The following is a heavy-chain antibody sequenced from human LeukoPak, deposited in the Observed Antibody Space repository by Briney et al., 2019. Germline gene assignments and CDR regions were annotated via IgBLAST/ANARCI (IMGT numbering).Heavy chain of an antibody. J-gene: IGHJ4*02. D-gene: IGHD2-2*03. CDR3: ARHEDGYCSSTSCYGN. V-gene: IGHV4-59*08. CDR2: IYYSGST. Sequence: SETLSLTCAVYGGSFSGYYWSWIRQPPGKGLEWIGYIYYSGSTKYNPSLKSRVTISVDTSKNQFSLKLSSVTAADTAVYYCARHEDGYCSSTSCYGNWGQGTLVTVSS. CDR1: GGSFSGYY.